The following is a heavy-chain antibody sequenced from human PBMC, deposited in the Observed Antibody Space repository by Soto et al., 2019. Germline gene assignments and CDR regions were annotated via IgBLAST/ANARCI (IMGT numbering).Heavy chain of an antibody. CDR1: GFTFSSDA. V-gene: IGHV3-23*01. J-gene: IGHJ4*02. Sequence: EVQLLETGGGLVQPGGSLRLSCAASGFTFSSDAMSWVRQAPGKGLEWVSAISGSGGSTYYADSVKGRFTISRDNSKNTLYLQMNSLRAEDTAVYYCAKNYYYDIFTGYFYYFDYWGQGTLVTVSS. CDR2: ISGSGGST. CDR3: AKNYYYDIFTGYFYYFDY. D-gene: IGHD3-9*01.